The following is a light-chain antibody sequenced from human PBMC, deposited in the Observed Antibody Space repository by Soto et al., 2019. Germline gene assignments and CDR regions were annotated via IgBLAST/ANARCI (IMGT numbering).Light chain of an antibody. CDR1: SSDIGGYIY. CDR3: SSFSSSTTLYV. V-gene: IGLV2-14*01. Sequence: QSALTQPASVSGSPGQSITISCTGTSSDIGGYIYVSWYQQHPGKAPQLMIYEGSKRPSGVSNRFSGSKSGNTASLTISGLQAEDEADYYCSSFSSSTTLYVFGTGTKVTVL. J-gene: IGLJ1*01. CDR2: EGS.